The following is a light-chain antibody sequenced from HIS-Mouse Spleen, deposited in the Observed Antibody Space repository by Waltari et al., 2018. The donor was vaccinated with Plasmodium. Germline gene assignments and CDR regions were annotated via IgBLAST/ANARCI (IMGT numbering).Light chain of an antibody. CDR1: SSDVGGYNY. V-gene: IGLV2-8*01. Sequence: QSALTQPPSASGSPGQSVTISCTGTSSDVGGYNYVPWYQQHPGKAPKLMCYEVSKRAAGVPLRFSGSKSGNTAALTGSGLQAADEAFYLSSSYAGSNNLVFGGGTQLTVL. CDR3: SSYAGSNNLV. CDR2: EVS. J-gene: IGLJ2*01.